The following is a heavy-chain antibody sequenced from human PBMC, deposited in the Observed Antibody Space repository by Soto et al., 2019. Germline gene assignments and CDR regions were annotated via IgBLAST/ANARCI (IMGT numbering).Heavy chain of an antibody. CDR2: IYHSGST. CDR3: ARDQESSGTYFDY. CDR1: GGSISSSNW. Sequence: WETLSLTCAVSGGSISSSNWWSWVRQPPGKGLEWIGEIYHSGSTNYNPSLKSRVTISVDKSKNQFSLKLSSVTAADTAVYYCARDQESSGTYFDYWGQGTLVTVSS. V-gene: IGHV4-4*02. J-gene: IGHJ4*02. D-gene: IGHD6-19*01.